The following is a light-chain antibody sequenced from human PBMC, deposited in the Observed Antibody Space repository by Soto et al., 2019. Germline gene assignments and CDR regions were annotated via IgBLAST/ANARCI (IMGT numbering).Light chain of an antibody. CDR1: RSDVGDYNY. V-gene: IGLV2-14*03. J-gene: IGLJ3*02. Sequence: QSVLTQPASVSGSPGQSITISCTGTRSDVGDYNYVSWYQHHPGKAPKLMIYDVNNRPSGVSDRFSGSKSGNTASLTISGLKAEDEADYYCNSYTTSSTWVFGGGTKLTVL. CDR3: NSYTTSSTWV. CDR2: DVN.